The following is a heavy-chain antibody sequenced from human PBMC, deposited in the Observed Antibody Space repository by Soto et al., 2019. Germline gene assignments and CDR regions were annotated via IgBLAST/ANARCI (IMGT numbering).Heavy chain of an antibody. J-gene: IGHJ4*02. CDR2: ISAYNGNT. D-gene: IGHD3-10*01. CDR3: ARNKRVGSSSSDSY. CDR1: GYTFTSYG. Sequence: QVQLVQSGAEVKKPGASVKVSCKASGYTFTSYGISWVRQAPGQGLEWMGWISAYNGNTNYAQKLQSRVTMTTHAPTGTAYMDLSRRRSDDTAVSYCARNKRVGSSSSDSYLAQGCLVTVSA. V-gene: IGHV1-18*01.